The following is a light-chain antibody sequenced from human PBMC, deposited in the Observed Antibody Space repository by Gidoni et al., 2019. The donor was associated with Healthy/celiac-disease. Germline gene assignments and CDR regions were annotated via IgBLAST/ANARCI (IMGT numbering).Light chain of an antibody. CDR2: DVS. CDR3: SSSSSTWV. J-gene: IGLJ3*02. Sequence: QSALTQPASVSGSPGQSITISCTGTSSDVGNYNYVSWYQQHPGKAPKVMIYDVSSRPSGVSNRFSGSKSGNTASLTISGLQAEDEADYYCSSSSSTWVFGGGTKLTVL. CDR1: SSDVGNYNY. V-gene: IGLV2-14*03.